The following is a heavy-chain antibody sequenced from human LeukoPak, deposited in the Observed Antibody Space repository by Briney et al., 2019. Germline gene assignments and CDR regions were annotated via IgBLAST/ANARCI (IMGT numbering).Heavy chain of an antibody. V-gene: IGHV4-38-2*01. Sequence: KSSETLSLTCAVSGYSISSGYYWGWIRQPPGKGLEWIGSIYHSGSTYYNPSLKSRVTISVDTSENQFSLKLSSVTAADTAVYYCARLIISYGRFDYWGQGTLVTVSS. J-gene: IGHJ4*02. D-gene: IGHD4-17*01. CDR2: IYHSGST. CDR3: ARLIISYGRFDY. CDR1: GYSISSGYY.